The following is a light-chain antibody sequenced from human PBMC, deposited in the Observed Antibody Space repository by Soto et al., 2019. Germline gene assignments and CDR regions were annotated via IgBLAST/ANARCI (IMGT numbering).Light chain of an antibody. CDR3: QQRSNWRPWT. CDR1: QSVSSY. J-gene: IGKJ1*01. CDR2: DAS. Sequence: EIVLTQSPATLSLSPGERATLSCRASQSVSSYLAWYQQKPGQAPRLLIYDASNRATGIPARFSGSGSGTAYTLTISSLEPADFAVYYWQQRSNWRPWTFGQGTKVEIK. V-gene: IGKV3-11*01.